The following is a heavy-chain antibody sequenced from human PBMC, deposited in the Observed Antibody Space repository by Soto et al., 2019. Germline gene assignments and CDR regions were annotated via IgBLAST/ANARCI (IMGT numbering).Heavy chain of an antibody. Sequence: GGSLRLSCAASGFRFSTYAMSWVRQPPGRGLEWVSAISSLGGTTSYADSVEGRFTISRDNSRNTLYLEMNSLGAEDTAVHYCAKDVDYGTGYYFDYWGQGTLVTVSS. CDR2: ISSLGGTT. J-gene: IGHJ4*02. CDR3: AKDVDYGTGYYFDY. V-gene: IGHV3-23*01. CDR1: GFRFSTYA. D-gene: IGHD4-17*01.